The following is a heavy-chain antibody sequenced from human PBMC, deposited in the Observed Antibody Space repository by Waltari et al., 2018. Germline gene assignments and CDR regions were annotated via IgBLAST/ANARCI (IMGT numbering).Heavy chain of an antibody. CDR3: ATGIAGAEAGKDY. CDR1: GYTLTELS. V-gene: IGHV1-24*01. D-gene: IGHD6-13*01. J-gene: IGHJ4*02. CDR2: CDPEDGEK. Sequence: QVQLVQSGAEVKKPGASVKVSCQVSGYTLTELSMHWVRQAPGKGLEWMGGCDPEDGEKIYAQKFQGRVTRTEDTSTDTAYMGLSSLRSEDTAVYYCATGIAGAEAGKDYWGQGTLVTVSS.